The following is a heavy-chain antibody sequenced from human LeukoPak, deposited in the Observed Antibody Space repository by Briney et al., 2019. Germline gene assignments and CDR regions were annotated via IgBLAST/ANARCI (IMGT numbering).Heavy chain of an antibody. J-gene: IGHJ1*01. CDR3: ARDSSSWYVSEH. V-gene: IGHV3-20*04. D-gene: IGHD6-13*01. CDR1: GFTFDDYG. Sequence: GGSLRLSCAASGFTFDDYGMSWVRQAPGKGLEWVSGINWNGGSTGYADSVKGRFTISRDSAENSLYLQMNSLRAEDTALYYCARDSSSWYVSEHWGQGTLVTVSS. CDR2: INWNGGST.